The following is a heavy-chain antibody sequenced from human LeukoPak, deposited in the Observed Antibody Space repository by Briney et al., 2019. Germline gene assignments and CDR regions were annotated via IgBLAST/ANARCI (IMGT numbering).Heavy chain of an antibody. CDR3: ARVRITMVRGVKHDAFDI. J-gene: IGHJ3*02. V-gene: IGHV3-72*01. CDR1: GFTFSDHY. CDR2: TRNKANSYTT. D-gene: IGHD3-10*01. Sequence: GGSLRLSCAASGFTFSDHYMDWVRQAPGKGLEWVGRTRNKANSYTTEYAASVKGRFTISRDDSKYSLYLQMTSLKTDDTAVYYCARVRITMVRGVKHDAFDIWGQGTMVTVSS.